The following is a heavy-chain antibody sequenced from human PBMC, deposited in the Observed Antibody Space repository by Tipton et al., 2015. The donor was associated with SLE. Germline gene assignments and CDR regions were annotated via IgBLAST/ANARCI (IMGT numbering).Heavy chain of an antibody. Sequence: LRLSCTVSGGSISSHYWSWLRQPPGKGLEWIGYIYYSGSTNYNPSLKSRVTISVDTSKNQFSLKLSSVTAADTAVYYCARDISEVGATTPYDAFDIWGQGTMVTVSS. V-gene: IGHV4-59*11. J-gene: IGHJ3*02. CDR1: GGSISSHY. CDR3: ARDISEVGATTPYDAFDI. CDR2: IYYSGST. D-gene: IGHD1-26*01.